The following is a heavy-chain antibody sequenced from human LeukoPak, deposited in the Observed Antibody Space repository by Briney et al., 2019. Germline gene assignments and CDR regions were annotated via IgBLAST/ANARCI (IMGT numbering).Heavy chain of an antibody. CDR1: GGSISGNYY. Sequence: TSETLSLTCTVSGGSISGNYYWGWIRQPPGKGPEWIGYIYHSGSTNYNPSLKSRVTFSIDTSRNQFSLKLSSVTAADTAMYFCARHYYDTSGFPPYYFDQWGQGTLVTVSS. J-gene: IGHJ4*02. V-gene: IGHV4-59*08. D-gene: IGHD3-22*01. CDR2: IYHSGST. CDR3: ARHYYDTSGFPPYYFDQ.